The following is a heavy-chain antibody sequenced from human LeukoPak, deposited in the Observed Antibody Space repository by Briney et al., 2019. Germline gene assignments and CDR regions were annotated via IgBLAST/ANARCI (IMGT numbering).Heavy chain of an antibody. D-gene: IGHD2-21*02. Sequence: SETLSLTCTVSGGSISSSSWSWIRQPPGKGHECIGYIYYTGSTNYSPSLKSRVTISVDTSKNQFSLKLSSVTAADTAVYYCARGPHSAGDWDYWGQGTLVTVSS. CDR1: GGSISSSS. J-gene: IGHJ4*02. CDR2: IYYTGST. V-gene: IGHV4-59*01. CDR3: ARGPHSAGDWDY.